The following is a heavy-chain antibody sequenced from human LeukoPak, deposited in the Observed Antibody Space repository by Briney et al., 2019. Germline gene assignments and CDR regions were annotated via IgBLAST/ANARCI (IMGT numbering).Heavy chain of an antibody. D-gene: IGHD6-19*01. CDR3: ARDEGSGWYYFDY. CDR2: IYYSGST. Sequence: PSETLSLTCAVSGYSSRSGYYWGWIRQPPGKGLEWIGYIYYSGSTNYNPSLKSRVTISVDTSKNQFSLKLTSVTAADTAVYYCARDEGSGWYYFDYWGQGTLVTVSS. V-gene: IGHV4-61*08. J-gene: IGHJ4*02. CDR1: GYSSRSGYY.